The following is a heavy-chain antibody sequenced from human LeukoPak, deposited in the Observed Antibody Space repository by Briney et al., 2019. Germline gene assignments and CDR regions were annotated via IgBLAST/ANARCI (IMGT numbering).Heavy chain of an antibody. J-gene: IGHJ3*02. CDR2: VYHSGST. CDR3: ARLASTYRLFDI. V-gene: IGHV4-38-2*01. CDR1: GYSISRGYY. Sequence: ASETLSLTCAVSGYSISRGYYWGSIRQPPGKGLDWIGRVYHSGSTYYNPCLMSRATIQVDTSKNQFSLKLSSVTAADTAVYYCARLASTYRLFDIWGQGTMVTVSS. D-gene: IGHD4-11*01.